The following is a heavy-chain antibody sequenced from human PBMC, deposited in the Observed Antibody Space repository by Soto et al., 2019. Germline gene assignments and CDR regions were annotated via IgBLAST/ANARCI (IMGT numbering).Heavy chain of an antibody. V-gene: IGHV4-30-2*01. CDR2: IYHSGST. CDR1: GGSISSGGYS. D-gene: IGHD2-21*02. J-gene: IGHJ5*02. Sequence: PSETLSLTCAVSGGSISSGGYSWSWIRQPPWKGLEWIGYIYHSGSTYYNPSLKSRVTISVDRSKNQFSLKLSSVTAADTAVYYCAREASAYCGGDCYSNWFDPWGQGTLVTVSS. CDR3: AREASAYCGGDCYSNWFDP.